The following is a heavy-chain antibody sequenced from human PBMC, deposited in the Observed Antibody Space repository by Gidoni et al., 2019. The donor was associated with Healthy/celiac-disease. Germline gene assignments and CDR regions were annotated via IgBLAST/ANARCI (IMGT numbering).Heavy chain of an antibody. CDR2: IIPSFGTA. J-gene: IGHJ6*03. CDR1: GGPFSSYA. D-gene: IGHD2-2*01. Sequence: QVQLVQSGAEVKKPGSSVKVSCKASGGPFSSYAISWVRQAPGQGLEWMGGIIPSFGTANYAQKFQGRVTITADESTSTAYMELSSLRSEDTAVYYCARGPDIVVVPADFMGVRDYYYYYMDVWGKGTTVTVSS. V-gene: IGHV1-69*01. CDR3: ARGPDIVVVPADFMGVRDYYYYYMDV.